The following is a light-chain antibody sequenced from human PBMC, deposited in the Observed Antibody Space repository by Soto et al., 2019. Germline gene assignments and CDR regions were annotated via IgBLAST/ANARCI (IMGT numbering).Light chain of an antibody. CDR2: EGN. CDR3: CSYAGSNTYV. CDR1: SSDVGSYDL. J-gene: IGLJ1*01. V-gene: IGLV2-23*01. Sequence: QSALTQPASVSGSPGQSITISCTGTSSDVGSYDLVSWYQQHPNKAPKLIIYEGNKRPSGVSHRFSDSKSGKTASLTISGLQAEDEADYFCCSYAGSNTYVFGTGTKLTVL.